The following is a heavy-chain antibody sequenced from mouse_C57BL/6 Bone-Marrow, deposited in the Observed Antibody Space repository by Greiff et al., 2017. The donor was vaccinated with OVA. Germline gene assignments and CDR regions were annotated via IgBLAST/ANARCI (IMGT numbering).Heavy chain of an antibody. D-gene: IGHD1-1*01. J-gene: IGHJ1*03. Sequence: QVQLQQSGPELVKPGASVKISCKASGYSFTSYYIHWVKQRPGQGLEWIGWIYPGSGNPKYNEKFKGKATLTEDTSSSTAYMQLSSLTSEYSAVYFCARLGLYSWYFDGGGTGTTVSVSS. CDR3: ARLGLYSWYFDG. V-gene: IGHV1-66*01. CDR1: GYSFTSYY. CDR2: IYPGSGNP.